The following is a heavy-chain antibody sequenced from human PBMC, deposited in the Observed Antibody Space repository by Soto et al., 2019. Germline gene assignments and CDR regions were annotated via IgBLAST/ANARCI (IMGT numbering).Heavy chain of an antibody. CDR2: IKGDGSAK. CDR1: GFTFGNYW. CDR3: ARDVSPGSSGYYLDDSDI. Sequence: EVQLVESGGGLVQPGGSLRLSCAASGFTFGNYWMTWVRQAPGKGLEWVANIKGDGSAKSYLDSVRGRFTVSRDNAENSLFLQMNILRAEDTALYYCARDVSPGSSGYYLDDSDIWGQGTMVTIS. D-gene: IGHD6-25*01. J-gene: IGHJ3*02. V-gene: IGHV3-7*05.